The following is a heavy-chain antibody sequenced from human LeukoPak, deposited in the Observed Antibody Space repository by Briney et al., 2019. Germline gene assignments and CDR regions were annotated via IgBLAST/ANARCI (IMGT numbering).Heavy chain of an antibody. CDR1: GFTFSSYE. CDR3: ARGPGWEPNYFDY. V-gene: IGHV3-48*03. J-gene: IGHJ4*02. CDR2: ISSSGSTV. Sequence: GGSLRLSCAASGFTFSSYEMNWVRQAPGKGLKWVSYISSSGSTVKYADSVKGRFTISRDNAKKSLSLQMNSLRAEDTAVYYCARGPGWEPNYFDYWGQGTLVTVSS. D-gene: IGHD1-26*01.